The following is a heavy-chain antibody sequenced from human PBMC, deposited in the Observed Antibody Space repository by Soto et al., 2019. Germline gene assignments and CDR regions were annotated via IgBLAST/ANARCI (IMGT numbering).Heavy chain of an antibody. CDR1: GGTFSSYA. CDR2: IIPIFGTA. J-gene: IGHJ4*02. CDR3: AKYMGSAHCGGDCGSFDY. Sequence: QVQLVQSGAEVKKPGSSVKVSCKASGGTFSSYAISWVRQAPGQGLEWMGGIIPIFGTANYAQKFQGRVTITADESTSTAYMELSSLRSEDTAVYYCAKYMGSAHCGGDCGSFDYWGQGTLVAVSS. D-gene: IGHD2-21*02. V-gene: IGHV1-69*01.